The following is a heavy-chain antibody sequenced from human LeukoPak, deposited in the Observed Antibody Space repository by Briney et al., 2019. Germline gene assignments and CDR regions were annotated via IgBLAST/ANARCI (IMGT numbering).Heavy chain of an antibody. CDR3: ATSSRPHDVLLWFGNQRGGRIYYYGMDV. V-gene: IGHV1-2*02. J-gene: IGHJ6*02. Sequence: EASVKVSCKASGYTFTGYYMHWVRQAPGQGLEWMGWINPNSGGTNYAQKFQGRVTMTRDTSISTAYMELSRLRSDDTAVYYCATSSRPHDVLLWFGNQRGGRIYYYGMDVWGQGTTVTVSS. CDR2: INPNSGGT. CDR1: GYTFTGYY. D-gene: IGHD3-10*01.